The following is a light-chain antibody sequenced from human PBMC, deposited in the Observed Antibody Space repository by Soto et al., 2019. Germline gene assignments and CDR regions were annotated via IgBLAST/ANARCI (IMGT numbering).Light chain of an antibody. V-gene: IGKV1-5*01. CDR2: DAS. CDR1: ESIRTW. J-gene: IGKJ3*01. CDR3: QQSYSLPFFT. Sequence: DIQMTQSPSTLSASIGDRVTITCRASESIRTWLAWYQHKPGKAPKFLIYDASSLECGVPSRFSGSGSGTDFTLTISSLQPEDFATYYCQQSYSLPFFTFGPGSKVDI.